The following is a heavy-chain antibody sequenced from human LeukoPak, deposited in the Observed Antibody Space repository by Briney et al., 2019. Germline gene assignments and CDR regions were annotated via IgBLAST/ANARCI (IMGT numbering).Heavy chain of an antibody. CDR2: IKSKTDGGTT. V-gene: IGHV3-15*01. J-gene: IGHJ4*02. CDR3: TTVVGIAARPD. Sequence: KTGGSLRLSCAASGFTFNNAWMSWVRQAPGKGLEWVGRIKSKTDGGTTDYAAPVKGRFTISRDDSKNTLYLQMNSLKTEDTAVYYCTTVVGIAARPDWGQGTLVTVSS. D-gene: IGHD6-6*01. CDR1: GFTFNNAW.